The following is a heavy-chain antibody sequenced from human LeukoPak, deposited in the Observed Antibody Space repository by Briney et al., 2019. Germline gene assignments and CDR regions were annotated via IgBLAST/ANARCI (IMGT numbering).Heavy chain of an antibody. V-gene: IGHV1-18*01. CDR2: ISAYNGNT. CDR3: ARGASGSYYEAYYFDY. CDR1: GYTFTSYG. Sequence: GASVKVSCKASGYTFTSYGISWVRQAPGQGLEWMGWISAYNGNTNYAQKLQGRVTMTTDTSTSTAYMELSSLRSEDTAVYYCARGASGSYYEAYYFDYWGQGTLVTVSS. J-gene: IGHJ4*02. D-gene: IGHD1-26*01.